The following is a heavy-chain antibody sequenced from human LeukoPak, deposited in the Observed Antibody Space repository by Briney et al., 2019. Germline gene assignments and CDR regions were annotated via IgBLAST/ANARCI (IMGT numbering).Heavy chain of an antibody. V-gene: IGHV3-64*01. J-gene: IGHJ4*02. CDR2: IGADGGGT. Sequence: GGSLRLSCAASGFTFSSYEMNWVRQAPGKGLEHVSAIGADGGGTYYGNSVKGRFTISRDNSKNTLYLQMGSLRTEDMAVYYCARDLGGVAEYYFDFWGQGTLVTVSS. CDR1: GFTFSSYE. D-gene: IGHD6-19*01. CDR3: ARDLGGVAEYYFDF.